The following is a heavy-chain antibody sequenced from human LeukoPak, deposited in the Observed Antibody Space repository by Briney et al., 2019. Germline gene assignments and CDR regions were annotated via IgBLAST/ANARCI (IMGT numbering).Heavy chain of an antibody. J-gene: IGHJ4*02. V-gene: IGHV3-23*01. Sequence: GGSLRLSCEASGFTSSSYAMSWVRQAPGRGLAWVSVISSSADSSYYADSVKGRFTISRDNSKNTLYLQMNNLRAEDTVVYYCAKPLEKYTYGGNLDYWGQGLLVTVSS. CDR1: GFTSSSYA. D-gene: IGHD4-23*01. CDR2: ISSSADSS. CDR3: AKPLEKYTYGGNLDY.